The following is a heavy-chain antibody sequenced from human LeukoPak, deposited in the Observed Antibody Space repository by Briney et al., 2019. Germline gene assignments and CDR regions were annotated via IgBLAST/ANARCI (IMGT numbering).Heavy chain of an antibody. Sequence: ASVKVSCKASGYTFTSYGISWVRQAPGQGLEWMGWISAYNGNTNYAQKLQGRVTMTKDTSTSTAYMELRSLRSDDTAVYYCARDFGAYYDILTGYPRRAFDIWGQGTMVTVSS. D-gene: IGHD3-9*01. J-gene: IGHJ3*02. CDR3: ARDFGAYYDILTGYPRRAFDI. V-gene: IGHV1-18*01. CDR2: ISAYNGNT. CDR1: GYTFTSYG.